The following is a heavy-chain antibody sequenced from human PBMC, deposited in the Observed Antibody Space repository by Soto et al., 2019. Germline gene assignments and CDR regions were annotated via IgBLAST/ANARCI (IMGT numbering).Heavy chain of an antibody. J-gene: IGHJ6*02. D-gene: IGHD6-6*01. V-gene: IGHV3-30*18. CDR3: AKAMQLRGYYYYGMDV. CDR2: ISYDGSNK. CDR1: GFTFSSYG. Sequence: AGGSLRLSCAASGFTFSSYGMHWVRQAPGKGLEWVAVISYDGSNKYYADSVKGRFTISRDNSKNTLYLQMNSLRAEDTAVYYCAKAMQLRGYYYYGMDVWGQGTTVTVSS.